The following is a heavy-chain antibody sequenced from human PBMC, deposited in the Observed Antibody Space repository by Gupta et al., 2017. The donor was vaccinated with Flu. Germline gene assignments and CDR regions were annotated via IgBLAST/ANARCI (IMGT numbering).Heavy chain of an antibody. Sequence: EVQLLESGGGLVQPGGSLRLSCAASGFTFSSYAMSWVRQAPGKGLDWVSTISGSGGNTYYADSVKGRFTISRDNSKNTLYLQMNSLRAEDTAVYYCAKGYCSSTSCYPYYFDYWGQGTLVTVSS. D-gene: IGHD2-2*01. J-gene: IGHJ4*02. CDR3: AKGYCSSTSCYPYYFDY. V-gene: IGHV3-23*01. CDR2: ISGSGGNT. CDR1: GFTFSSYA.